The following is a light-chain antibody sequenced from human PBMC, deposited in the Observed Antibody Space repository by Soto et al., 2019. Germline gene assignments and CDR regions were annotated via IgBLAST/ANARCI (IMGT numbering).Light chain of an antibody. CDR3: AAWDDNLNGLV. Sequence: QLVLTQPPSASGTPGQRVTISCSGSYSNIGSNTVNWYQHLPGTAPKLLIYSTDQRPSGVPDRFFGSKSGTSASLAISGLQSDDEADYYCAAWDDNLNGLVFGGGTQLTVL. CDR2: STD. V-gene: IGLV1-44*01. J-gene: IGLJ7*01. CDR1: YSNIGSNT.